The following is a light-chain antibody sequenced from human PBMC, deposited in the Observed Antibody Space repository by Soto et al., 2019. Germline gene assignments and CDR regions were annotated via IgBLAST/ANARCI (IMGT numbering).Light chain of an antibody. J-gene: IGLJ2*01. V-gene: IGLV1-40*01. CDR1: GSNIGAGYD. CDR2: DSR. CDR3: QSYDTSLSGPVV. Sequence: QSVLTQPPSVSGAPGQRVTISCTGSGSNIGAGYDVHWYQQLPGTAPKLLIYDSRNRPSGVPDRFSGSKSGTSASLAITGLQAEDEADYYYQSYDTSLSGPVVFGGGTKVTVL.